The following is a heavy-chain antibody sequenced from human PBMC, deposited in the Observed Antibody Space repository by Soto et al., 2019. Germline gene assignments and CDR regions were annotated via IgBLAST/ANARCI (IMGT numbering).Heavy chain of an antibody. CDR3: ARDDWNDVSINFDY. V-gene: IGHV1-3*01. CDR2: INGGNGKT. J-gene: IGHJ4*02. Sequence: QVQLVQSGAEVKKPGASVKVSCKASGYTFTNYAMHWVRQAPGQRLEWMGWINGGNGKTKYSQQFRGRVTITRDTSPSTADLELSSLRSEDTAVYCCARDDWNDVSINFDYWGQGTLVTVSS. D-gene: IGHD1-1*01. CDR1: GYTFTNYA.